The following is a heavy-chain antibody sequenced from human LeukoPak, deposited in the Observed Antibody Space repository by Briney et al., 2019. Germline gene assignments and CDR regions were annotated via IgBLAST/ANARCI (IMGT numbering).Heavy chain of an antibody. Sequence: SVKVSCKASGCTFSSYAISWVRQAPGQGLEWMGGIIPIFGTANYAQKFQGRVTITTDESTSTAYMELSSLRSEDTAVYYCASLSRGSSSWYGKYNWFDPWGQGTLVTVCS. CDR1: GCTFSSYA. CDR2: IIPIFGTA. V-gene: IGHV1-69*05. D-gene: IGHD6-13*01. J-gene: IGHJ5*02. CDR3: ASLSRGSSSWYGKYNWFDP.